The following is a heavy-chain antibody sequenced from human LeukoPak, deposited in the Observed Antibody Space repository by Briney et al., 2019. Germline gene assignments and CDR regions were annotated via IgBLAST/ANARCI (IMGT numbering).Heavy chain of an antibody. CDR2: IYPGESET. CDR1: GYTFSSYW. J-gene: IGHJ4*02. V-gene: IGHV5-51*01. CDR3: ARHTRSRPFDY. D-gene: IGHD6-13*01. Sequence: GGALKISFKGSGYTFSSYWIGWVRPMPGKGVGWGGIIYPGESETRYSSSFEGQVNISADKSISTAYLHWSSLKASDTAMYYCARHTRSRPFDYWGQGTLVTVSS.